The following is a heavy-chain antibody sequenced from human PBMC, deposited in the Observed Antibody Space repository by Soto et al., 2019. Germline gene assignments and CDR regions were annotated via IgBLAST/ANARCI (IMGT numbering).Heavy chain of an antibody. Sequence: EVQLLESGGGLVQPGGSLRLSCAASGFTFSSYAMNWVRQAPGKGLEWVSVISGSGDSTYYADSLKGRFTISRDNSKNTLYLQMNSLRAEDTAVYYCASRSSGWSFDYWGQGTLVTVSS. CDR2: ISGSGDST. CDR1: GFTFSSYA. V-gene: IGHV3-23*01. J-gene: IGHJ4*02. D-gene: IGHD6-19*01. CDR3: ASRSSGWSFDY.